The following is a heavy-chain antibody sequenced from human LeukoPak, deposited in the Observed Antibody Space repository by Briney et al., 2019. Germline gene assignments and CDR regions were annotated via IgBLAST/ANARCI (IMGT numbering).Heavy chain of an antibody. CDR2: MNPNSGNT. Sequence: ASVKVSCKASGYTFTSYDINWVRQATGQGLEWMGWMNPNSGNTGYAQKFQGRVTMTRNTSISTAYMELSSLRSEDTAVYYCARGSRGINYYDSSGYYDYYYYYTDVWGKGTTVTVSS. V-gene: IGHV1-8*01. J-gene: IGHJ6*03. CDR3: ARGSRGINYYDSSGYYDYYYYYTDV. CDR1: GYTFTSYD. D-gene: IGHD3-22*01.